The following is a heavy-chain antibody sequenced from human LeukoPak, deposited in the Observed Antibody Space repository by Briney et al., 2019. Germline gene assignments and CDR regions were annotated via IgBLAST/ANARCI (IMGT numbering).Heavy chain of an antibody. Sequence: ASVKVSCKASGATFSDCVISWVRQAPGQGLNWMGGISPLLGASKHTQKFRDRVTITADESTSTAYMELSDLRPADTAVYYCATYDVLTGFEYWGQGTLVTVSS. V-gene: IGHV1-69*13. CDR2: ISPLLGAS. J-gene: IGHJ4*02. CDR1: GATFSDCV. D-gene: IGHD3-9*01. CDR3: ATYDVLTGFEY.